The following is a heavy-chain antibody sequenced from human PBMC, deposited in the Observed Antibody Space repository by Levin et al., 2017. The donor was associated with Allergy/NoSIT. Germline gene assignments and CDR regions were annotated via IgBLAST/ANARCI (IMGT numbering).Heavy chain of an antibody. Sequence: GGSLRLSCAASGFTFSSYSMNWVRQAPGKGLEWVSSISSSSSYIYYADSVKGRFTISRDNAKNSLYLQMNSLRAEDTAVYYCARVWLWFGEPAIDYWGQGTLVTVSS. CDR1: GFTFSSYS. D-gene: IGHD3-10*01. J-gene: IGHJ4*02. CDR3: ARVWLWFGEPAIDY. CDR2: ISSSSSYI. V-gene: IGHV3-21*01.